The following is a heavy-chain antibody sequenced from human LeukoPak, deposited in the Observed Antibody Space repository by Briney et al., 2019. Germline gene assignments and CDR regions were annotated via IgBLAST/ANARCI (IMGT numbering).Heavy chain of an antibody. D-gene: IGHD1-20*01. Sequence: PGRSLRLSCAASGFTFDDYAMHWVRQAPGKGLEWVSGISWNSGSIGYADSVKGRFTISRDNAKNSLYLQMNSLRAEDTAVYYCARDITGPRGMDIWGQGTMVTVSS. CDR2: ISWNSGSI. V-gene: IGHV3-9*01. J-gene: IGHJ3*02. CDR1: GFTFDDYA. CDR3: ARDITGPRGMDI.